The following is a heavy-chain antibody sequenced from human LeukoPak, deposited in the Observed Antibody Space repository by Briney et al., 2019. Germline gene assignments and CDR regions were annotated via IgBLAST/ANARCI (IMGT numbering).Heavy chain of an antibody. Sequence: PSETLSLTCTVSGVSISSYYWSWIRQPPGKGLEWIGYIYYRGSTNYNPSLKSRVTISEDTSKNQFSLKLSSVTAADTAVYYCGRDLAAAGTIDPWGQGILVTVSS. CDR2: IYYRGST. J-gene: IGHJ5*02. V-gene: IGHV4-59*01. CDR1: GVSISSYY. D-gene: IGHD6-13*01. CDR3: GRDLAAAGTIDP.